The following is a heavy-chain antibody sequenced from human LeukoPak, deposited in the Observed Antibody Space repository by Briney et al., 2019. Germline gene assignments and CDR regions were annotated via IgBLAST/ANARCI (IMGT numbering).Heavy chain of an antibody. CDR2: INTNTGTP. CDR1: GYAFSSYT. V-gene: IGHV7-4-1*02. D-gene: IGHD5-12*01. Sequence: ASVKVSCKASGYAFSSYTLSWLRQAPGQGLEWMGWINTNTGTPTYAQGFTGRFVFSLDSSVSTAYLQISSLKAEDIAVYYCVRQYSGYESLYFDSWGQGTLVTVSS. J-gene: IGHJ4*02. CDR3: VRQYSGYESLYFDS.